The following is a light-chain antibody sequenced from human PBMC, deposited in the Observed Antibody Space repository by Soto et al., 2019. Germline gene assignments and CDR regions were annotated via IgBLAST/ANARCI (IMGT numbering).Light chain of an antibody. V-gene: IGKV1-33*01. CDR3: QQYDDPFT. J-gene: IGKJ4*01. CDR1: RDIADS. CDR2: DAS. Sequence: DTQMTQSPSSLSASVGDTVTITCQASRDIADSLNGYQQRAGQAPKLLIYDASNLQSGVPARFSGSGTGTSFILTIHSLQPEDFATYYCQQYDDPFTFGGGTKVEIK.